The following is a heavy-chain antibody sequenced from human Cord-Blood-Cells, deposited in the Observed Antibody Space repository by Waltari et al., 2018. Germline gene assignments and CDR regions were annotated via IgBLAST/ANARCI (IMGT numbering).Heavy chain of an antibody. CDR3: ASYSNYYYYYGMDV. J-gene: IGHJ6*02. Sequence: EVQLVESGGGLVQPGGSLRLSCAASGFTFSSYWMHWVRQAPGKGLVWVSRINSDGSSTSYADSVKGRFTISRDNAKNTLYLQMNSLRAEDTAVYYCASYSNYYYYYGMDVWGQGTTVTVSS. CDR1: GFTFSSYW. V-gene: IGHV3-74*01. CDR2: INSDGSST. D-gene: IGHD4-4*01.